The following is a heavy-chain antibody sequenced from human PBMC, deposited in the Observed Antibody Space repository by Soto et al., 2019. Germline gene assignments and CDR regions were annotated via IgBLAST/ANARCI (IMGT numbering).Heavy chain of an antibody. CDR2: MNPNSGNT. J-gene: IGHJ6*02. CDR1: GYTFTSYD. D-gene: IGHD3-22*01. Sequence: ASVKVSCKASGYTFTSYDINWVRRATGQGLEWMGWMNPNSGNTGYAQKFQGRVTMTRNTSISTAYMELSSLRSEDTAVYYCARAVHYYDSSGYYPRDSYGMDVWGQGTTVTVS. V-gene: IGHV1-8*01. CDR3: ARAVHYYDSSGYYPRDSYGMDV.